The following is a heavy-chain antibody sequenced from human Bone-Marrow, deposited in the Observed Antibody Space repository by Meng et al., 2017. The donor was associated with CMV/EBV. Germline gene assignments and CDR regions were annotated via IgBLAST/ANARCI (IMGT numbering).Heavy chain of an antibody. CDR2: IYYSGST. D-gene: IGHD3-3*01. V-gene: IGHV4-39*07. J-gene: IGHJ5*02. CDR3: ARERGSGYDFWSGYYKGNWFDP. Sequence: QLQLQESGPGLVKPSXTLXLTCTXSGXXXXXXSYYWGWIRQPPGKGLEWIGSIYYSGSTYYNPSLKSRVTISVDTSKNQFSLKLSSVTAADTAVYYCARERGSGYDFWSGYYKGNWFDPWGQGTLVTVSS. CDR1: GXXXXXXSYY.